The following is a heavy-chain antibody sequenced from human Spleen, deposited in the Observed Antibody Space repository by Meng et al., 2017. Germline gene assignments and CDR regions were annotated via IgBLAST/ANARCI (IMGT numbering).Heavy chain of an antibody. Sequence: QVQMVQSGAEVKKPGASVKVSCKASGSTLTSYYIHWVRQAPGQGLEWMGWINPNTGGTNYAQNFQGRVTMTRDTSISTAYMELSRLRSDDTAVYYCARGNWFYFDYWGQGTLVTVSS. CDR1: GSTLTSYY. V-gene: IGHV1-2*02. CDR3: ARGNWFYFDY. CDR2: INPNTGGT. J-gene: IGHJ4*02. D-gene: IGHD3-9*01.